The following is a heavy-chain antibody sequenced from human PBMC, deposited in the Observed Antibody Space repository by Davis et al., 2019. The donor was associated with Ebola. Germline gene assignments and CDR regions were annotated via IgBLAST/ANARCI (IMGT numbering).Heavy chain of an antibody. J-gene: IGHJ4*02. CDR1: GFTFSTYR. CDR2: INEDGSEK. V-gene: IGHV3-7*03. CDR3: ARTGYLDC. D-gene: IGHD6-13*01. Sequence: GESLKISCAASGFTFSTYRMSWVRQAPGKGLEWVANINEDGSEKYYVDSAKGRFTISRDNAKNSVYLQMNSLRAEDTAVYYCARTGYLDCWGQGTLVTVSS.